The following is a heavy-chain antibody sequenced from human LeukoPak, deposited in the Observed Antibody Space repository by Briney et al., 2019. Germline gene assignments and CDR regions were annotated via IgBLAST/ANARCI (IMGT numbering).Heavy chain of an antibody. V-gene: IGHV4-34*01. J-gene: IGHJ3*02. D-gene: IGHD4-17*01. Sequence: PSETLSLTCAVYGGSFSGYYWSWIRQPPGKGLEWIGEINHSGSTNYNPSLKSRVTISVDTSKNQFSLKLSSVTAADTAVYYCARPKRLRRHDAFDIWGQGTMVTVSS. CDR1: GGSFSGYY. CDR2: INHSGST. CDR3: ARPKRLRRHDAFDI.